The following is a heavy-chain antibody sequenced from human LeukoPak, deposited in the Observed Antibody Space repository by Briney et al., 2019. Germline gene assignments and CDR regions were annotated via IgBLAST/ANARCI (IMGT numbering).Heavy chain of an antibody. D-gene: IGHD3-10*01. CDR3: AKVKLSGDDAFDV. J-gene: IGHJ3*01. V-gene: IGHV1-18*01. CDR1: GYTFIRYG. CDR2: ISAYNGNT. Sequence: ASVKVSCKASGYTFIRYGITWVRQAPGQGLEWVAWISAYNGNTNYAHSVQGRLTMTTDISTSTAYMDPRSLRSDDTAVYYCAKVKLSGDDAFDVWGQGTTVIVSS.